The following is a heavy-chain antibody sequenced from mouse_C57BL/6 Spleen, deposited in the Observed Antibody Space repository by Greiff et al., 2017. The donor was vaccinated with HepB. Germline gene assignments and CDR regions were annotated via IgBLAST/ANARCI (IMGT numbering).Heavy chain of an antibody. J-gene: IGHJ1*03. V-gene: IGHV1-22*01. CDR2: INPNNGGT. D-gene: IGHD1-1*01. CDR1: GYTFTDYN. CDR3: ARGIYYYGSSYVWYFDV. Sequence: EVQLQQSGPELVKPGASVKMSCKASGYTFTDYNMHWVKQSHGKSLEWIGYINPNNGGTSYNQKFKGKATLTVNKSSSTAYMELRSLTSEDSAVYYCARGIYYYGSSYVWYFDVWGTGTTVTVSS.